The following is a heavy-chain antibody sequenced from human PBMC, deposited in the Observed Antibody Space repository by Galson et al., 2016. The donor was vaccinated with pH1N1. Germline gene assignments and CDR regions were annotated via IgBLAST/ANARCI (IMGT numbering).Heavy chain of an antibody. V-gene: IGHV6-1*01. CDR2: TYYRSKWYN. D-gene: IGHD6-13*01. CDR1: GDSVSSNSAA. CDR3: ARDGIAAAGIRRDHYYFDY. Sequence: CAISGDSVSSNSAAWNWIRQSPSRGLEWLGRTYYRSKWYNDYAVSVKSRITINPDTSKNQFSLQLNSVTPEDTAVYYCARDGIAAAGIRRDHYYFDYWGQGTLVTVSS. J-gene: IGHJ4*02.